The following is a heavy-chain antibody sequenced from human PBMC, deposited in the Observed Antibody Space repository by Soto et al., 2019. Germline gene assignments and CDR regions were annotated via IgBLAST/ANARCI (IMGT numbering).Heavy chain of an antibody. D-gene: IGHD4-17*01. CDR1: GGTFSTHT. CDR2: IIPVLGIA. CDR3: ARGRGGDDYGDYVLQDPNGFDP. Sequence: QVQLVQSGAEVKKPGSSVKVSCKASGGTFSTHTISWVRQAPGQGLEWMGRIIPVLGIANYAQRFQGRVTMTADTSTSTAYMELSSPRSEDTAVYYCARGRGGDDYGDYVLQDPNGFDPWGQGTLVTVSS. J-gene: IGHJ5*02. V-gene: IGHV1-69*02.